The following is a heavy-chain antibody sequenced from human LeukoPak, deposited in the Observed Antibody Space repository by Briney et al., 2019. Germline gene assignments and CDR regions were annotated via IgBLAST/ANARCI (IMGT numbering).Heavy chain of an antibody. Sequence: GGSLRLSCEASGFTFSSYSMNWVRQAPGKGLEWVSCISSSSTYIYYADSVKGRFTISRDNAKNSLYLQMNSLRAEDTAVYYCARLRAGDYFDYWGQGTLVTVSS. CDR2: ISSSSTYI. V-gene: IGHV3-21*01. CDR3: ARLRAGDYFDY. CDR1: GFTFSSYS. J-gene: IGHJ4*02. D-gene: IGHD6-19*01.